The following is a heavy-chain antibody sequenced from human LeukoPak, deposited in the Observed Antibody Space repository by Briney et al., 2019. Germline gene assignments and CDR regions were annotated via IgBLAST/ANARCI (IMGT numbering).Heavy chain of an antibody. Sequence: SETLSLTCTVSGGSISSYYWSWIRQPPGKGLEWIGYIYYSGSTNYNPSLKSRVTISVDMSKNQFSLKLSSVTAADTAVYYCARGRKIIAVAGKGRDYWGQGTLVTVSS. V-gene: IGHV4-59*12. CDR3: ARGRKIIAVAGKGRDY. CDR1: GGSISSYY. J-gene: IGHJ4*02. CDR2: IYYSGST. D-gene: IGHD6-19*01.